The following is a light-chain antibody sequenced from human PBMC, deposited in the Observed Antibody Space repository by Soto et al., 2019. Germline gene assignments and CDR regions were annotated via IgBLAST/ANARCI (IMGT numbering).Light chain of an antibody. CDR1: QSISSW. CDR3: QQSYDTPPWT. J-gene: IGKJ1*01. CDR2: DAS. Sequence: DIQMTQSPSTLSASVGDRVTITCRASQSISSWLAWYQQKPGKAPKLLIYDASSLESGVPSRFSGSVSGTEFTLTISSLQPDDFATYYCQQSYDTPPWTFVQGTKVDIK. V-gene: IGKV1-5*01.